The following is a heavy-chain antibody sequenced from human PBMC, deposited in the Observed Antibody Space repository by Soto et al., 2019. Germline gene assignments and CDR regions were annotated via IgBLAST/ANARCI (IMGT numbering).Heavy chain of an antibody. CDR1: GYTFNDYW. V-gene: IGHV5-51*01. J-gene: IGHJ6*02. CDR3: ARHPAISTSPTYYYGMDV. Sequence: PGXSLRIGCKGSGYTFNDYWSGWMRQNPVKGLEWIGIIYPGKSTTRYSPSFQGQVTISADKSISTAYLQWSSLKASDTAMYYCARHPAISTSPTYYYGMDVWGQGTTVTVSS. D-gene: IGHD2-2*01. CDR2: IYPGKSTT.